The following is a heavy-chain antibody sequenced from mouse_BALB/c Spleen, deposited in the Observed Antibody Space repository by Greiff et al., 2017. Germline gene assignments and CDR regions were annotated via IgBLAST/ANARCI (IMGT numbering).Heavy chain of an antibody. J-gene: IGHJ4*01. CDR1: GFSLTSYG. V-gene: IGHV2-9*02. Sequence: VQLVESGPGLVAPSQSLSITCTVSGFSLTSYGVHWVRQPPGKGLEWLGVIWAGGSTNYNSALMSRLSISKDNSKSQVFLKMNSLQTDDTAMYYCARDGYDIYYYAMDYWGQGTSVTVSS. CDR2: IWAGGST. D-gene: IGHD2-2*01. CDR3: ARDGYDIYYYAMDY.